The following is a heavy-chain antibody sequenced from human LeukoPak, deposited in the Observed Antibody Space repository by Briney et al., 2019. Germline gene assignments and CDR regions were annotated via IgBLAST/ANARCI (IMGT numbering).Heavy chain of an antibody. Sequence: KASETLSLTCTVSGGSISSSSYYWGWIRQPPGKGLEWIGSIYYSGSTYYNPSLKSRVTISVDTSNNQFSLKLSSVTAADTAVYYCARPGYCSSTSCRDKAIDPWGQGTLVTVSS. CDR2: IYYSGST. CDR1: GGSISSSSYY. J-gene: IGHJ5*02. V-gene: IGHV4-39*01. D-gene: IGHD2-2*01. CDR3: ARPGYCSSTSCRDKAIDP.